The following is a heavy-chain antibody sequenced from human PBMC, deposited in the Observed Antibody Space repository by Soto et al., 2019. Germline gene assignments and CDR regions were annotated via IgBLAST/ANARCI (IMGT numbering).Heavy chain of an antibody. V-gene: IGHV1-8*01. CDR1: GYTFTSYD. J-gene: IGHJ6*02. D-gene: IGHD6-13*01. CDR3: ARGIRIAAAGTESDDYGMDV. Sequence: QVQLVQSGAEVKKPGASVKVSCKASGYTFTSYDINWVRQATGQGLEWMGWMNPNSGNTGYAQKFPXGVTMTRNTSXXTXYXALSSLRSEDKAVYYCARGIRIAAAGTESDDYGMDVWGQGTTVTVSS. CDR2: MNPNSGNT.